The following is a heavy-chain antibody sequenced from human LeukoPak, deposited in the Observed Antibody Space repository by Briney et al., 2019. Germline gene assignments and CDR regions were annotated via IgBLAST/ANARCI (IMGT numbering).Heavy chain of an antibody. J-gene: IGHJ3*01. D-gene: IGHD2-15*01. CDR3: ASGHSQQDIVVVVAATPRL. V-gene: IGHV3-23*01. Sequence: PGGSLRLSCAASGFSFTDSAVSWVRHSPGDGLKWVSSISDTGGRTYYADSVKGRFTITRDNSRNTVNLQMNSLRAEDTAVYYCASGHSQQDIVVVVAATPRLWGQGTMVTVSS. CDR1: GFSFTDSA. CDR2: ISDTGGRT.